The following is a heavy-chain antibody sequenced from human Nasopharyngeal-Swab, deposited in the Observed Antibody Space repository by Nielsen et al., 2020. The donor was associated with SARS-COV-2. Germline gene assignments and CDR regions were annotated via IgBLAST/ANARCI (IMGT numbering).Heavy chain of an antibody. CDR1: GYTFINYG. D-gene: IGHD4-17*01. J-gene: IGHJ4*02. Sequence: ASVKVSCKASGYTFINYGISWARQAPGQGLEWMGWISAYNGNTNYAQKLQGRVTMTTDTSTSTAYVELRSLRSDDTAVYYCARDVTTVTTPYFDYWGQGTLVTVSS. V-gene: IGHV1-18*01. CDR3: ARDVTTVTTPYFDY. CDR2: ISAYNGNT.